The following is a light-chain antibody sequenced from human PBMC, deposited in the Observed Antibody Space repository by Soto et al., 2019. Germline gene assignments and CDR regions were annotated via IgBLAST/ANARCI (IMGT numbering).Light chain of an antibody. Sequence: EFVLPQSPGTLSLSPVETDHLSYRASQTVRNNYLAWYQQKPGQAPRLLIYDASSRATGIPDRFSGGGSGTDFTLTISRLEPEDFAVYYCQQFSSYPLTFGGGTKVDI. J-gene: IGKJ4*01. CDR2: DAS. CDR3: QQFSSYPLT. V-gene: IGKV3-20*01. CDR1: QTVRNNY.